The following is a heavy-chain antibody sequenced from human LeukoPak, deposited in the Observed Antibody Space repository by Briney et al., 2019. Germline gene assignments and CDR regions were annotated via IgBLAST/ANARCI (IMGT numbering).Heavy chain of an antibody. CDR3: AREFAYSGSY. CDR2: INPNSGGT. D-gene: IGHD1-26*01. Sequence: ASVKVSCKASGYTFTGCYMHWVRQAPGQGLEWMGWINPNSGGTNYAQKFQGRVTMTRDTSISTAYMELSRLRSDDTAVYYCAREFAYSGSYWGQGTLVTVSS. V-gene: IGHV1-2*02. CDR1: GYTFTGCY. J-gene: IGHJ4*02.